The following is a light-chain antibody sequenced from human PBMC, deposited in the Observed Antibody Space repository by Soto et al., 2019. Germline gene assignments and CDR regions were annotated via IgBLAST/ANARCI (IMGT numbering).Light chain of an antibody. CDR3: AAWDDSLNGVV. V-gene: IGLV1-44*01. Sequence: QSVLTQAPSASGTPGQRVTISCSGSSSNIGSDSVNWYQQLPGTAPKLLIYNNNQRPSAVPDRFSGAKSGTSAALAISGLQYEDEAAYYCAAWDDSLNGVVFGGGTKLTVL. J-gene: IGLJ2*01. CDR1: SSNIGSDS. CDR2: NNN.